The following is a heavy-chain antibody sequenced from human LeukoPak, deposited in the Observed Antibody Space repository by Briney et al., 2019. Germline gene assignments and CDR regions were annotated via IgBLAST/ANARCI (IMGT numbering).Heavy chain of an antibody. V-gene: IGHV4-34*01. CDR2: TNHSGST. Sequence: SETLSLTCAVYGGSFSGYFWSWIRQPPGKGLEWIGETNHSGSTNYNPSLKSRVTLSVDTSKNQFSLKLSSVTAADTAVYYCARRHCSSTSCHDYWGQGTLVTVSS. J-gene: IGHJ4*02. CDR3: ARRHCSSTSCHDY. CDR1: GGSFSGYF. D-gene: IGHD2-2*01.